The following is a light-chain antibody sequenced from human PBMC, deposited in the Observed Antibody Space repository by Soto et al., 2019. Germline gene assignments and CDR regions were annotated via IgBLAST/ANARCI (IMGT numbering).Light chain of an antibody. CDR2: AAS. CDR3: QKYTSAPLT. J-gene: IGKJ4*01. Sequence: HRTEAPSSRSSSVGDEVSMRCRASLPISNYLAWYQQKPGKIPNLLIYAASTLQAGVPSRFSGSGYGTDFTLPISRLQTEDVAAYYCQKYTSAPLTFGGGTKVDIK. V-gene: IGKV1-27*01. CDR1: LPISNY.